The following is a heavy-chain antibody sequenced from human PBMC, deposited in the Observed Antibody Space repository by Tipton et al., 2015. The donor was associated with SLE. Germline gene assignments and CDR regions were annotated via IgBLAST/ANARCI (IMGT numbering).Heavy chain of an antibody. V-gene: IGHV4-34*01. CDR2: INHNGST. CDR3: ASRTSLGTIFEDY. D-gene: IGHD3-3*01. CDR1: GGSFSGYY. Sequence: TLSLTCAVYGGSFSGYYWSWIRQPPGKGLEWIGEINHNGSTNYNPSLKSRVTISVDTSKNQFSLKLSSVTAADTAVYYCASRTSLGTIFEDYWGQGTLVTVSS. J-gene: IGHJ4*02.